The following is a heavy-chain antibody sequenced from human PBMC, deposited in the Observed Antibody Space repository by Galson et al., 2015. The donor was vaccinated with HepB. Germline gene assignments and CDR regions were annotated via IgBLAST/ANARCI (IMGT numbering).Heavy chain of an antibody. CDR2: FDPEDGET. V-gene: IGHV1-24*01. CDR3: ARDLGRGGATTGYFDY. Sequence: SVKVSCKVSGYTLTELSMHWVRQAPGKGLEWMGGFDPEDGETIYAQKFQGRVTMTEDTSTDTAYMELSSLRSEDTAVYYCARDLGRGGATTGYFDYWGRGTLVTVSS. CDR1: GYTLTELS. D-gene: IGHD1-26*01. J-gene: IGHJ4*02.